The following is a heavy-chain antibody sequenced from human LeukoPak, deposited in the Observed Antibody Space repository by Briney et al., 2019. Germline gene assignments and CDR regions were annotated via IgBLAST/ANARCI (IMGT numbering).Heavy chain of an antibody. J-gene: IGHJ6*03. CDR1: GGSISSGSYY. CDR3: ARTYCGGDCRGYYYHYYMDV. D-gene: IGHD2-21*02. Sequence: SETLSLTCTVSGGSISSGSYYWSWIRQPAGKGLEWIGRIYTSGSTKYNPSLKSRVTISVDRSKNQFSLKLSSVTAADTAVYYCARTYCGGDCRGYYYHYYMDVWGKGTTVTISS. V-gene: IGHV4-61*02. CDR2: IYTSGST.